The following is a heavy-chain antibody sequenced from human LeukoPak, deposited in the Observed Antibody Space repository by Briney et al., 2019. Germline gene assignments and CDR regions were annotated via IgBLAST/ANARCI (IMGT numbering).Heavy chain of an antibody. Sequence: GGSLRLSCTDSGFTFSIYWMSWVRQAPGKGLEWVAFIRHDGSNKKYADSVKGRFTISRDNSKNTLYLQMNSLRAEDTAVYYCAKGSKLLVFTRDHHMDVWGKGTTVTISS. J-gene: IGHJ6*03. CDR1: GFTFSIYW. CDR3: AKGSKLLVFTRDHHMDV. V-gene: IGHV3-30*02. D-gene: IGHD3-9*01. CDR2: IRHDGSNK.